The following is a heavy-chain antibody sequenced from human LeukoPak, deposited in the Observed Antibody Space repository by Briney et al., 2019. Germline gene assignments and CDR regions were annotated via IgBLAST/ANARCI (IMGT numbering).Heavy chain of an antibody. CDR3: AREGARITMVRGFYYMGV. J-gene: IGHJ6*03. D-gene: IGHD3-10*01. V-gene: IGHV4-39*07. CDR1: GGSISSSSYY. Sequence: SETLSLTCTVSGGSISSSSYYWGWIRQPPGKGLEWIGSIYYSGSTYYNPSLKSRVTISVDTSKNQFSLKLSSVTAADTAVYYCAREGARITMVRGFYYMGVWGKGTTVTVSS. CDR2: IYYSGST.